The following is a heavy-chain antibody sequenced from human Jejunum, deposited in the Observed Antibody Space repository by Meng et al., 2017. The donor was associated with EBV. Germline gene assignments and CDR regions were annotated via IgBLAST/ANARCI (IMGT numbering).Heavy chain of an antibody. CDR2: ISNDGNNK. V-gene: IGHV3-30-3*01. Sequence: QGQLLESGEGVVTAWRSLRRSCAASGFTFSGHAMQWVRQAPGKGLKWVALISNDGNNKYYADSVKGRFTISRDNSKNTLYLQMNSLRVDDTALYYCTREWGADYWGQGTLVTVSS. CDR1: GFTFSGHA. J-gene: IGHJ4*02. D-gene: IGHD3-16*01. CDR3: TREWGADY.